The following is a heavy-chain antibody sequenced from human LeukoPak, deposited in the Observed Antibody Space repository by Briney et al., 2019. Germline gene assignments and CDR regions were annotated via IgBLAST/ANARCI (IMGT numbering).Heavy chain of an antibody. V-gene: IGHV3-23*01. Sequence: GGSLRLSCAASGFTFSSYAMSWVRQAPGKGLEWVSAISGSGGSTYYADSVKGRFTISRDNSKNTLYLQMNSLRAEDTAVYYCAKDGHIVVGVAATWGYFDYWGQGTLVTVSS. J-gene: IGHJ4*02. CDR3: AKDGHIVVGVAATWGYFDY. CDR1: GFTFSSYA. CDR2: ISGSGGST. D-gene: IGHD2-15*01.